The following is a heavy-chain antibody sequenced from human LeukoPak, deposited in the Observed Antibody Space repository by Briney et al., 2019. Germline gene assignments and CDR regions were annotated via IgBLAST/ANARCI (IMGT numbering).Heavy chain of an antibody. V-gene: IGHV4-4*07. Sequence: PSETLSLTCTVSGGSISSYYWSWIRQPAGKGLEWIGRIYTSGSTNYNPSLKSRVTMSVDTSKNQFSLKLSSVTAADTAVYYCARGMTVTTSIYFDYWGQGTLVTVSS. CDR1: GGSISSYY. CDR3: ARGMTVTTSIYFDY. J-gene: IGHJ4*02. CDR2: IYTSGST. D-gene: IGHD4-17*01.